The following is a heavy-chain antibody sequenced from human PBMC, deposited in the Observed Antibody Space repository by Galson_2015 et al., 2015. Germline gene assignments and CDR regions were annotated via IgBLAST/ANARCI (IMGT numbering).Heavy chain of an antibody. Sequence: SLRLSCAASGFTVSSNCMSWVRQAPGKGLEWVSDIYSGGHTFYADSVKSRFTISRDNSKNTLYLQMNSLIAEATAVYYCSASSYSDSSGCLESWGQGTLVTVSS. J-gene: IGHJ4*02. D-gene: IGHD3-22*01. V-gene: IGHV3-53*01. CDR1: GFTVSSNC. CDR2: IYSGGHT. CDR3: SASSYSDSSGCLES.